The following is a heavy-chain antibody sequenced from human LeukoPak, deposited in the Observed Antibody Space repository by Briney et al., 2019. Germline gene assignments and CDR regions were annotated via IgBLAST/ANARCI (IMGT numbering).Heavy chain of an antibody. V-gene: IGHV3-33*01. CDR2: IWYDGNNK. D-gene: IGHD2-15*01. Sequence: GGSLRLSCAASGFTFSSYGMHWVRQAPGKGLEWVALIWYDGNNKYYADSVKGRFTISRDNSKNALYLQLNSLRAEDTAVYYCARQHCSGGDCYFFDWGQGTLVTVSS. CDR3: ARQHCSGGDCYFFD. J-gene: IGHJ4*02. CDR1: GFTFSSYG.